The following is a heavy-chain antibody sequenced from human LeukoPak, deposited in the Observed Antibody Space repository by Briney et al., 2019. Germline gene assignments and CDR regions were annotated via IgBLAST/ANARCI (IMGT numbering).Heavy chain of an antibody. CDR2: IRYDGSNK. CDR3: AKDVHIVVVTAYGVDY. Sequence: GGSLRLSCAASGFTFISYGMHWVRQAPGKGLEWVAFIRYDGSNKYYADSVKGRFTISRDNSKNTLYLQMNSLRAEDTAVYYCAKDVHIVVVTAYGVDYWGQGTLVTVSS. D-gene: IGHD2-21*02. J-gene: IGHJ4*02. V-gene: IGHV3-30*02. CDR1: GFTFISYG.